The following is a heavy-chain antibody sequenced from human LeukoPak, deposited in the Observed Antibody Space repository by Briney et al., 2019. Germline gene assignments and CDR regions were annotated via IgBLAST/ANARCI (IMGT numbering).Heavy chain of an antibody. D-gene: IGHD3-3*01. CDR3: TTDRYDFWSGYYYYYYYMDV. Sequence: GGSLRLSCAAPGFTFSNAWMSWVRQAPGKGLEWVGRIKSKTDGGTTDYAAPVKGRFTISRDDSKNTLYLQMNSLKTEDTAVYYCTTDRYDFWSGYYYYYYYMDVWGKGTTVTVSS. CDR1: GFTFSNAW. V-gene: IGHV3-15*01. J-gene: IGHJ6*03. CDR2: IKSKTDGGTT.